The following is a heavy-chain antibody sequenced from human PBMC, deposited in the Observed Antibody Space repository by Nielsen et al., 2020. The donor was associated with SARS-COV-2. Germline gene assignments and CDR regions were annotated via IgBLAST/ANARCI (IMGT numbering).Heavy chain of an antibody. V-gene: IGHV3-74*01. CDR1: GFPFSSYW. J-gene: IGHJ4*02. D-gene: IGHD2-2*01. CDR3: ARGRLGYCSPTSCYGFDW. CDR2: INSDGSST. Sequence: GSLKISCAASGFPFSSYWMHWVRQAPGKGLVWVSRINSDGSSTSYADSVKGRFTISRDNSKNTLYLEMSSLRAGDTAVYYCARGRLGYCSPTSCYGFDWWGQGTLVTVSS.